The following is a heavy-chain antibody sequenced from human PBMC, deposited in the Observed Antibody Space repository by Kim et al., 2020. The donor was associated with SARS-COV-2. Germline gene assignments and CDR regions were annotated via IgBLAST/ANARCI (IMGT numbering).Heavy chain of an antibody. J-gene: IGHJ4*02. V-gene: IGHV3-43*01. Sequence: GGSLRLSCAASGFTFDDYTMHWVRQAPGKGLEWVSLISWDGGSTYYADSVKGRFTISRDNSKNSLYLQMNSLRTEDTALYYCAKEGTYGDHYYFDYWGQGTLVTVSS. CDR3: AKEGTYGDHYYFDY. D-gene: IGHD4-17*01. CDR2: ISWDGGST. CDR1: GFTFDDYT.